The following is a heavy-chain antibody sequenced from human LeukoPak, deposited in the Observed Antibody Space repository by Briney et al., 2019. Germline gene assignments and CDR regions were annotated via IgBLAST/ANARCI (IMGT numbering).Heavy chain of an antibody. V-gene: IGHV3-23*01. CDR1: GFTFSSSA. CDR3: ASTGYSSSWTTLINDY. J-gene: IGHJ4*02. CDR2: ISGSGGST. Sequence: GGSLRLSCAASGFTFSSSAMNWVRQAPGKGLEWVSAISGSGGSTYYADSVKGRFTISRDNSKNTLYLQMNSLRAEDTAVYYCASTGYSSSWTTLINDYWGQGTLVTVSS. D-gene: IGHD6-13*01.